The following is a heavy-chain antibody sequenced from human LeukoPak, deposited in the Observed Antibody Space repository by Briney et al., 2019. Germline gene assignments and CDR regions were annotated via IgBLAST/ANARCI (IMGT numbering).Heavy chain of an antibody. CDR1: GFTFSDYY. V-gene: IGHV3-11*01. CDR3: ARDWITMVRLDAFDI. D-gene: IGHD3-10*01. CDR2: ISSSGSTI. Sequence: GGPLRLSCAASGFTFSDYYMSWIRQAPGKGLEWVSYISSSGSTIYYADSVKGRFTISRDNAKNSLYLQMNSLRAEDTAVYYCARDWITMVRLDAFDIWGQGTMVTVSS. J-gene: IGHJ3*02.